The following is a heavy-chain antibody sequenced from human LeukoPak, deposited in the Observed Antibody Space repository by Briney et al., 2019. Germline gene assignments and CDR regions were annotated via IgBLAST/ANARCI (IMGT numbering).Heavy chain of an antibody. CDR1: GFTFSNYW. J-gene: IGHJ5*01. D-gene: IGHD1-26*01. CDR3: VRDWDHFDFDS. Sequence: GGSLRLSSAASGFTFSNYWIHWVRQAPGKGLVWVSRINPAGTYVNYADSVKGRFTISRDNAKNTVYLQMNSLRAEDTALFYCVRDWDHFDFDSWGQGTLVTASS. V-gene: IGHV3-74*01. CDR2: INPAGTYV.